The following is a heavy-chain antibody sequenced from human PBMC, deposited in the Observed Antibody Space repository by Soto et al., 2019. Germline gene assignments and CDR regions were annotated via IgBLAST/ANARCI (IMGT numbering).Heavy chain of an antibody. CDR2: ISSTTNYI. CDR1: GFTFTRYS. J-gene: IGHJ4*02. CDR3: ARESEDLTSNFDY. Sequence: EVQLVESGGGLVKTGGSLRLSCAASGFTFTRYSMNWVRQAPGKGLEWVSSISSTTNYIYYGDSMKGRFTISRDNAKNSLYREMNSLRAEDTAVYYCARESEDLTSNFDYWGQGTLVNVSS. V-gene: IGHV3-21*06.